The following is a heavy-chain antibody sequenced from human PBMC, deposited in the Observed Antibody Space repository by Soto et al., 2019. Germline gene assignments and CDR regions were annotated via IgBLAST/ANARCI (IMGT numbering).Heavy chain of an antibody. CDR3: AKDRYTVSHSVPQDY. J-gene: IGHJ4*02. V-gene: IGHV1-3*01. Sequence: ASVKVSCKASGYTFTSYAMHWVRQAPGQRLEWMGWINAGNGNTKYPQKFQGRFTVSRDNSKSTLYLQMNSLRPEDTALYYCAKDRYTVSHSVPQDYWGQGTLVTVSS. CDR2: INAGNGNT. D-gene: IGHD3-16*02. CDR1: GYTFTSYA.